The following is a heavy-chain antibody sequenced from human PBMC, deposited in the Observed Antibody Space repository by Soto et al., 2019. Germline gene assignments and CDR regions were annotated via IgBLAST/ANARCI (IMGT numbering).Heavy chain of an antibody. V-gene: IGHV1-18*01. J-gene: IGHJ4*02. CDR1: GYTFTSYG. D-gene: IGHD1-1*01. CDR3: ARGRYGDY. CDR2: ISAHNGNT. Sequence: QVHLVQSGAEVKKPGASVKVSCKASGYTFTSYGITWVRQAPGQGLEWMGWISAHNGNTDYAQKLLGRVIVTRDTSTRTAYMELRSLISDDTAVYYCARGRYGDYWGQGALVTVSS.